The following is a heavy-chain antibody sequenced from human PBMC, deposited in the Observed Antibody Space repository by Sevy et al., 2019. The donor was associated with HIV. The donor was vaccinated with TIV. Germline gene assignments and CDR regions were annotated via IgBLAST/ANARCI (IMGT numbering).Heavy chain of an antibody. V-gene: IGHV3-53*01. J-gene: IGHJ4*02. CDR2: IYSGGST. CDR1: GFTVSSNY. D-gene: IGHD1-26*01. CDR3: ARGLGATPYYFDY. Sequence: GGSPRLSCAASGFTVSSNYMSWVRQAPGKGLEWVSVIYSGGSTYYADSVKGRFTISRDNSKNTLYLQMNSLRAEDTAVYYCARGLGATPYYFDYWGQGTLVTVSS.